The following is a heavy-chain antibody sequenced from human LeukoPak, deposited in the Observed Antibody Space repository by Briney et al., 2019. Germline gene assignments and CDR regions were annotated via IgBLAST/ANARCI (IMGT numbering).Heavy chain of an antibody. CDR1: GYSIRSGYY. Sequence: PSETLSLTCAVSGYSIRSGYYWGWIRQPPGKGLEWIGSIYHSGSTYYNPSLKSRVTISVDTSKNQFSLKLSSATAADTAVYYCASLDWSHPLGYWGQGTLVTVSS. CDR3: ASLDWSHPLGY. J-gene: IGHJ4*02. V-gene: IGHV4-38-2*01. D-gene: IGHD3/OR15-3a*01. CDR2: IYHSGST.